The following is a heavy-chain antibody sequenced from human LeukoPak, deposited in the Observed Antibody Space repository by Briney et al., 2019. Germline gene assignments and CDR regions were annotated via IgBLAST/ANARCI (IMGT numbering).Heavy chain of an antibody. D-gene: IGHD6-13*01. CDR1: GFTXXDYA. Sequence: ASGFTXXDYAMHWVRQAPGKGLEWVAVISYDGSNKYYADSVKGRFTISRDNSKNTLYLQMNSLRAEDTAVYYCARGGSIAAAGDAFDIWGQGTTVTVSS. CDR3: ARGGSIAAAGDAFDI. CDR2: ISYDGSNK. V-gene: IGHV3-30*04. J-gene: IGHJ3*02.